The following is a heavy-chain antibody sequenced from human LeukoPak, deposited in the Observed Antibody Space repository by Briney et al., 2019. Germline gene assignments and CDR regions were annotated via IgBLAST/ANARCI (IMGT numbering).Heavy chain of an antibody. V-gene: IGHV1-2*02. CDR2: INANSGGT. CDR1: GYTFTNYY. Sequence: ASVKVSCKAPGYTFTNYYMHWVRQAPGQGLEWMGWINANSGGTNYAQKFQGRVTMTRDTSISTAYMELSRLRSDDTAVYYCARDSGVVVAAIGQFWFDPWGQGTLVTVSS. D-gene: IGHD2-15*01. CDR3: ARDSGVVVAAIGQFWFDP. J-gene: IGHJ5*02.